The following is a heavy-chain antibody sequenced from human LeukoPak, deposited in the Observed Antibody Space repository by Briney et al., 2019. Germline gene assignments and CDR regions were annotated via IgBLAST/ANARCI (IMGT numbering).Heavy chain of an antibody. D-gene: IGHD3-10*01. CDR2: IYSGGST. J-gene: IGHJ6*02. CDR3: ASFYGSGSYPPYGMDV. CDR1: Y. Sequence: YMXXVRQAPGXGLXWGSVIYSGGSTYYADSVKGRFTISRDNSKNTLYLQMNSLRAEDTAVYYCASFYGSGSYPPYGMDVWGQGTTVTVSS. V-gene: IGHV3-66*01.